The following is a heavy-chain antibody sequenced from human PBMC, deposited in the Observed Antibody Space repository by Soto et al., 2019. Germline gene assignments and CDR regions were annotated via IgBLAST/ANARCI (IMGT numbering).Heavy chain of an antibody. Sequence: GGSRRLSWAGSGVTFRSYCIHWVRPGPGKGLEWVAVISYDGSNKYYADSVKGRFTISRDNSKNTLYLQMNSLRAEDTAVYYCAKDARLRIRYYGMDVSGPGPTVTVSS. D-gene: IGHD4-17*01. CDR2: ISYDGSNK. CDR1: GVTFRSYC. V-gene: IGHV3-30*18. J-gene: IGHJ6*02. CDR3: AKDARLRIRYYGMDV.